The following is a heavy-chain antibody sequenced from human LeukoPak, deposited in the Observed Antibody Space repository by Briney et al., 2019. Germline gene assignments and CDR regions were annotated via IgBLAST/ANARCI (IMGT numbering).Heavy chain of an antibody. V-gene: IGHV3-30*18. J-gene: IGHJ4*02. CDR2: ISYDGSNQ. D-gene: IGHD3-22*01. CDR1: GFTFNSYV. CDR3: AKGARTRGDDQNYDTSTYSPADY. Sequence: PGTSLRLSCAASGFTFNSYVMHWVRQAPGKGLEWVTVISYDGSNQLYADSVKGRFTISRDNSKNTVYLQMNSLTAEDTAVYYCAKGARTRGDDQNYDTSTYSPADYWGQGALVSVSS.